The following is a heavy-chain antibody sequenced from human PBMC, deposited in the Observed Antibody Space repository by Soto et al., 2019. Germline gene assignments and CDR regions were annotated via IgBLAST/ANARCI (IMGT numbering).Heavy chain of an antibody. J-gene: IGHJ4*02. V-gene: IGHV4-4*02. CDR3: SRRSSGWPTGFDY. D-gene: IGHD6-19*01. CDR2: IYHSGST. Sequence: PSETLSLTCAVSGGSISSSNWWSWVRQPPGKGLEWIGEIYHSGSTNYNPSLKSRVTISVDKSKNQFSLKLSSVTAADTAVYYCSRRSSGWPTGFDYWGQGTLLSVSS. CDR1: GGSISSSNW.